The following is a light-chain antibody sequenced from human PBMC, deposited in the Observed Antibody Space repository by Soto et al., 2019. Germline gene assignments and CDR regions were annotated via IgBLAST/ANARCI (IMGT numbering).Light chain of an antibody. V-gene: IGLV2-8*01. J-gene: IGLJ1*01. CDR2: EVN. CDR1: SSDVGDYDY. Sequence: QSVLTQPASASGSPGQSVTISCTGVSSDVGDYDYVLWYQQYPVKAPKVIIFEVNKRPSGVPDRFSGSKSGNTASLTVSGLQAEDEAVYYCASYAGNSRYVFGTGTKVTVL. CDR3: ASYAGNSRYV.